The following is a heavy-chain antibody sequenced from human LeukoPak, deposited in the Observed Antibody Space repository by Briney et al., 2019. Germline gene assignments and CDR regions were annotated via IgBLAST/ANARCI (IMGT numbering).Heavy chain of an antibody. J-gene: IGHJ4*02. D-gene: IGHD6-19*01. CDR3: ARLQYNGGWYGGGYYFDH. CDR2: INLDGTGK. Sequence: PGESPSLSCAASGFTFSSSWMSWVRQAPGKGLEWVANINLDGTGKYYLDSVKGRFTISRDNAKNSLFLQMNSLRAEDTAVYYCARLQYNGGWYGGGYYFDHWGQGTLVTVSS. V-gene: IGHV3-7*01. CDR1: GFTFSSSW.